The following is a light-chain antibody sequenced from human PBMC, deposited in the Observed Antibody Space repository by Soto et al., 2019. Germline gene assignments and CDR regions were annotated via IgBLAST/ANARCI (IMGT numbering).Light chain of an antibody. J-gene: IGKJ5*01. CDR3: QQFKSYPIT. CDR1: QSINSW. V-gene: IGKV1-5*01. CDR2: AAS. Sequence: DIQMTQSPSTLSASVGDRVTITCRASQSINSWLAWYQQKPGKAPKLLIYAASTLQNGVPSTFSGSGSGTEFTLTISSLQPEDFGTYYCQQFKSYPITFGQGTRLEIK.